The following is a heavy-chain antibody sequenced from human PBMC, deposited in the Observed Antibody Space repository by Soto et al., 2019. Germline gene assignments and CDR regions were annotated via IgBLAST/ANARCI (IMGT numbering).Heavy chain of an antibody. Sequence: QVQLQESGPGLVKPSETLSLTCTVSGGSISSYYWSWIRQPPGKGLEWIGYIYYSGSTTYNPSLKSRVTISVDTSKNQFYLKLSSVTAADTALYYCARFNWYFDLWGRGTLVTVSS. CDR3: ARFNWYFDL. CDR1: GGSISSYY. V-gene: IGHV4-59*08. J-gene: IGHJ2*01. CDR2: IYYSGST.